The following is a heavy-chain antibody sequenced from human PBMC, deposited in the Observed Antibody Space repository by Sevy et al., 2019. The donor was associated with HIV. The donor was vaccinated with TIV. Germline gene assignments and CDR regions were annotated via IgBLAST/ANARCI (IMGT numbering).Heavy chain of an antibody. D-gene: IGHD3-10*01. Sequence: RGSLRLSCAASGFTFSSYAMSWVRQAPGKGLEWVSAISGSGGSTYYADSVKGRFTISRDNSKNTLYLQMNSLRAEDTAVYYCAKEGTTMVRGVIIKPDNWFDPWGQGTLVTVSS. J-gene: IGHJ5*02. CDR3: AKEGTTMVRGVIIKPDNWFDP. V-gene: IGHV3-23*01. CDR1: GFTFSSYA. CDR2: ISGSGGST.